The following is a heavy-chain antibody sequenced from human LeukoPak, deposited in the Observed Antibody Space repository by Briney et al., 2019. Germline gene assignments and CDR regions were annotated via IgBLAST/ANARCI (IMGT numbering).Heavy chain of an antibody. CDR3: ARDGVSTTPDFDY. D-gene: IGHD2-8*01. CDR1: GYTFTAYY. V-gene: IGHV1-2*02. Sequence: ASVKVPCKTSGYTFTAYYMYWLRQAPGQGLECMGWIYPNSGATGYAQNFQGRDTMTRDTSVSTIYMELSRLRSDDTAVYYCARDGVSTTPDFDYWGQGTLVTVSS. CDR2: IYPNSGAT. J-gene: IGHJ4*02.